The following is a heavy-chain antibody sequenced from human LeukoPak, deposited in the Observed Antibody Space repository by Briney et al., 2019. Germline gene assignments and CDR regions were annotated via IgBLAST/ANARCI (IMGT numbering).Heavy chain of an antibody. CDR3: VADSGNRSGGDL. V-gene: IGHV3-74*03. J-gene: IGHJ5*02. D-gene: IGHD1-26*01. CDR2: IDSDGGRI. Sequence: PGGFLRLSCIGSGLGLSGYWMHWVRQVPGKGLAWLSRIDSDGGRIQYADSVKGRFTISRDNAKNTVYLQMNSLRPEDTALYYCVADSGNRSGGDLWGQGTLVTVSS. CDR1: GLGLSGYW.